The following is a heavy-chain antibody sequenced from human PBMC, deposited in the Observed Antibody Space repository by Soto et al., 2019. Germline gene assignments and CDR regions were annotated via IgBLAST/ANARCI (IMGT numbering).Heavy chain of an antibody. CDR2: ISYDGSNK. CDR3: EKDRLAVATLDY. V-gene: IGHV3-30*18. CDR1: GFTFSSYG. J-gene: IGHJ4*02. Sequence: PGGSLRLSCAASGFTFSSYGMHWVRQAPGKGLEWVAVISYDGSNKYYADSVKGRFTISRDNSKNTLYLQINSLRAEDTAVYYCEKDRLAVATLDYWGQGTLVTVSS. D-gene: IGHD6-19*01.